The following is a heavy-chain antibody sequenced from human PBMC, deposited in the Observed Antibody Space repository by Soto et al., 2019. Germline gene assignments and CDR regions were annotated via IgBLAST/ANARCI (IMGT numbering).Heavy chain of an antibody. CDR2: ITTRGGRT. CDR3: AKEYYYDPSGPYSDLYFDS. J-gene: IGHJ4*02. D-gene: IGHD3-22*01. CDR1: GFSFSSYA. V-gene: IGHV3-23*01. Sequence: GGSLRLSCAASGFSFSSYAMSWVRQTPSQGLEWVSSITTRGGRTYYADSVRGRFTISRDNFANALYLEMNSLRAEDTAIYYCAKEYYYDPSGPYSDLYFDSWGQGTLVTVSS.